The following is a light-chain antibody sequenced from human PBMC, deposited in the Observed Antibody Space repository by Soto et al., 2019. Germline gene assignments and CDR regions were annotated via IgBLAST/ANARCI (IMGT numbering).Light chain of an antibody. V-gene: IGKV3D-15*01. CDR2: GAS. CDR1: ESVSSK. J-gene: IGKJ1*01. Sequence: EIVMTQSPATLSVSPGERATLSCRASESVSSKLVWYQQKPGQAPRLLIYGASSRATGIPDRISGSGSGTDFTLSISSLQPDDFATYYCHQYNSYWTFGQGTKVDIK. CDR3: HQYNSYWT.